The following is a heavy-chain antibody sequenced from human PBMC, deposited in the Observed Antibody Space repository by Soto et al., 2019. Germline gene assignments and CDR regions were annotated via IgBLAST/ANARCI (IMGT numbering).Heavy chain of an antibody. CDR3: ANTVSMSYSAY. J-gene: IGHJ4*02. Sequence: SETMPLTWTVSGGSSRSISYYWGWIRQPPGKGLEWIGSIYYSGSTYYNPSLKSRVTISVDTSKNQFSLKLSSVTAADTAVYYCANTVSMSYSAYRGQGTLVTVSS. V-gene: IGHV4-39*01. CDR2: IYYSGST. D-gene: IGHD4-17*01. CDR1: GGSSRSISYY.